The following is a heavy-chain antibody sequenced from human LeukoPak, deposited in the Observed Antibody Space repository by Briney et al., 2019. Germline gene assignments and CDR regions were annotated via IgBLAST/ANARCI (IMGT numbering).Heavy chain of an antibody. V-gene: IGHV3-30*18. J-gene: IGHJ4*02. CDR1: GFTFSSYA. Sequence: PGGSLRLSCAASGFTFSSYAMHWVRQAPGKGLEWVAVISYDGNNKYYTDSVKGRFTISRDNAKNTLYLQMNSLSAEDTAVYYCAKQMAVDYFDYWGQGTLVTVSS. CDR2: ISYDGNNK. D-gene: IGHD5-24*01. CDR3: AKQMAVDYFDY.